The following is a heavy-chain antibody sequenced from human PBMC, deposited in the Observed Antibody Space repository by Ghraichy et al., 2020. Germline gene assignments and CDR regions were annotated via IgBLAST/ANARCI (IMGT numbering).Heavy chain of an antibody. V-gene: IGHV3-23*01. Sequence: GGSLRLSCTASGFTFTNYGMSWVRQAPGKGLEWVSAISGSGDATYYADPVKGRLTVSRDNSKNTLYLQMNSLRVDDTAVYYCARRGGYFDYWGQGTLVTVSS. CDR2: ISGSGDAT. CDR3: ARRGGYFDY. J-gene: IGHJ4*02. D-gene: IGHD3-10*01. CDR1: GFTFTNYG.